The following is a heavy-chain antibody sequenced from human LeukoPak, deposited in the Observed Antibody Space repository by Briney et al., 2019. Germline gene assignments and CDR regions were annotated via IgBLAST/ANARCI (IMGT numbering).Heavy chain of an antibody. D-gene: IGHD2-8*01. CDR3: ARDAPTNGVWYSGFDY. CDR1: GFTLSTYS. CDR2: ITSSSSTL. V-gene: IGHV3-48*01. J-gene: IGHJ4*02. Sequence: AGGSLRLSCAASGFTLSTYSMNWVRQAPGKGLEWVSYITSSSSTLHYADSVKGRFTISRDNAKNSLYLQMNSLRVEDTAVYYCARDAPTNGVWYSGFDYWGQGTLVTVSS.